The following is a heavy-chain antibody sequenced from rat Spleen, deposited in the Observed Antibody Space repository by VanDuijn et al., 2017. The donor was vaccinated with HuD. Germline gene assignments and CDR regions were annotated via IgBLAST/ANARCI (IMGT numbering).Heavy chain of an antibody. V-gene: IGHV5-31*01. Sequence: EVQLVESGGGLVQPGRSLKLSCVASGFTFNNYWMTWIRQAPGKGLEWVASITNTGGSTYYPDSVKGRFTISRDNAKSTLYLQMNSLRSEDTATYYCTRAVYYYDGTYYGPVMDAWGPGTMVTVSS. CDR1: GFTFNNYW. CDR2: ITNTGGST. D-gene: IGHD1-12*02. J-gene: IGHJ1*01. CDR3: TRAVYYYDGTYYGPVMDA.